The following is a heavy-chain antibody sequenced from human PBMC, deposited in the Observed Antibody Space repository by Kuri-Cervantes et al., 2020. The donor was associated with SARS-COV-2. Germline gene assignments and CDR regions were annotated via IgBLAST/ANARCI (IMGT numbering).Heavy chain of an antibody. CDR2: INPSGGST. CDR3: AREDIVVVPAYYDDAFDI. CDR1: GYTFTSYY. D-gene: IGHD2-2*01. Sequence: ASVKVSCKASGYTFTSYYMHWVRQAPGQGLEWMGIINPSGGSTSYAQKFQGRVTMTRDTSTSIVYMELSSLRSEDTAVYYCAREDIVVVPAYYDDAFDIWGQGTMVTVSS. V-gene: IGHV1-46*01. J-gene: IGHJ3*02.